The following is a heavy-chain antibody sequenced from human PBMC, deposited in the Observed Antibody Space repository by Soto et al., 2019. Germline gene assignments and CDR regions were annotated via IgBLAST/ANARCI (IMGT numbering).Heavy chain of an antibody. Sequence: GASVTVSCKASGGTFSNYDITWVRQAPEQGLEWMGGIIPILGTTNYAQKFQGRLTITADESTSTAYMELSSLRVEDTAVYYCARDPPEDSRGYFALDVWGQGTMVTVSS. CDR1: GGTFSNYD. CDR3: ARDPPEDSRGYFALDV. V-gene: IGHV1-69*13. D-gene: IGHD3-22*01. J-gene: IGHJ3*01. CDR2: IIPILGTT.